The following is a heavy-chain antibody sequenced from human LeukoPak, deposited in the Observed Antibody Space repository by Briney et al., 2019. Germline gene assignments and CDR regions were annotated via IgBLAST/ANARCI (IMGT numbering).Heavy chain of an antibody. Sequence: GGSLRLSCAASGFTFSSYSMNWVRQAPGEGLEWVSYISSGGSTIYYADSVKGRFTISRDNAKSSLYLQMNSLRAEDTAIYYCASTVAGSFFDSWGQGTLVTVSS. CDR1: GFTFSSYS. D-gene: IGHD6-19*01. CDR3: ASTVAGSFFDS. V-gene: IGHV3-48*01. CDR2: ISSGGSTI. J-gene: IGHJ4*02.